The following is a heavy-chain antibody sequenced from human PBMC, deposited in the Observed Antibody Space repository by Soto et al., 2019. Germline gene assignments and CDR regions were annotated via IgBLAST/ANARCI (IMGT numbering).Heavy chain of an antibody. Sequence: QITLKESVPTLVKPSETPTLTCSFSGFSLRTSGVGVAWIRQPPGKALEWLALIYWNDDKRFRPSLRSRLSITKDTPKNQLGLTLTDVDTVDSATYYCAPAVPSTRNWFDPWGQGTLVTVSS. CDR2: IYWNDDK. CDR3: APAVPSTRNWFDP. V-gene: IGHV2-5*01. J-gene: IGHJ5*02. CDR1: GFSLRTSGVG. D-gene: IGHD2-15*01.